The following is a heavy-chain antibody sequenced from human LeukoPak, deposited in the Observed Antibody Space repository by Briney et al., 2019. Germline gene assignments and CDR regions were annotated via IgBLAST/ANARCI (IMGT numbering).Heavy chain of an antibody. CDR3: ARDNSGSYSNWFDP. V-gene: IGHV4-4*07. CDR2: IYTSGST. CDR1: GGSISSYY. J-gene: IGHJ5*02. D-gene: IGHD1-26*01. Sequence: SETLSLTCTVSGGSISSYYWSWIRQPAGKGLEWIGRIYTSGSTNYNPSLKGRVTMSVDTSENQFSLKLSSVTAADTAVYYCARDNSGSYSNWFDPWGQGTLVTVSS.